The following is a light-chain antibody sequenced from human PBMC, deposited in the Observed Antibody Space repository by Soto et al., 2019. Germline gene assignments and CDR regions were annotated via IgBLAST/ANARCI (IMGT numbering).Light chain of an antibody. J-gene: IGLJ2*01. Sequence: QAVVTQPPSVSGAPGQRVTISCTGSSSNIGAGYDVNWYQQLPGKAPKLLIYGNSNRPSGVPDRFSGSKSGTSASLAITGLQAEDETDYYCQSYDTSLSGVVFGGGTKLTVL. CDR2: GNS. V-gene: IGLV1-40*01. CDR1: SSNIGAGYD. CDR3: QSYDTSLSGVV.